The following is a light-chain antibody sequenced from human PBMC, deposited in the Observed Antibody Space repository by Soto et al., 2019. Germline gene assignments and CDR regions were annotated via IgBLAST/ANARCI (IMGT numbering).Light chain of an antibody. CDR3: QAYGGSPDI. CDR1: QTVALTR. CDR2: SES. V-gene: IGKV3D-20*01. J-gene: IGKJ2*01. Sequence: ESGLRQTPATVSLSPGERGTLSCWASQTVALTRVAWYQQRPGLAPRLLIYSESNRATGIPDRFAASGSGTDFTLTINRLEPEDSAIYYCQAYGGSPDIFGQGTKVEIK.